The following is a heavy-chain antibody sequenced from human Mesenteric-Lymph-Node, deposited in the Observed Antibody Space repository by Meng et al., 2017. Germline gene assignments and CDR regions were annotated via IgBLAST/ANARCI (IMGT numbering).Heavy chain of an antibody. CDR2: MRTRSYGGAR. Sequence: RLSCTASGFTFGVYAMTWFRQAPGKGLEWVGFMRTRSYGGARECGASARGRLNISGDDPKSTASLQMDSLKTEDTAVYYCASLMIVATDLGDFDYWGQGTLVTVSS. J-gene: IGHJ4*02. V-gene: IGHV3-49*03. D-gene: IGHD5-12*01. CDR3: ASLMIVATDLGDFDY. CDR1: GFTFGVYA.